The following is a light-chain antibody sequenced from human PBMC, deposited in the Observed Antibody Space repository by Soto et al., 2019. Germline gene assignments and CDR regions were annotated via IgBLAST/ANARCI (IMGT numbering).Light chain of an antibody. CDR1: QGISSY. J-gene: IGKJ1*01. CDR3: LQDHDDSWT. Sequence: IQLTQSPSALSASVGDRFAITCRVSQGISSYLSWYQQKPGKAPTLLIYAASNLQSGVPSRFRGSRSGTEFTLTVSSLQPEDFATYYCLQDHDDSWTFGQGTKVDIK. V-gene: IGKV1-6*01. CDR2: AAS.